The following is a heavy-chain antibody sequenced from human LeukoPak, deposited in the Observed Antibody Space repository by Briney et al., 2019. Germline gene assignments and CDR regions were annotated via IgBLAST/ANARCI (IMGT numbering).Heavy chain of an antibody. CDR1: GGTFSSYA. J-gene: IGHJ6*02. Sequence: SVKVSCKASGGTFSSYAISWVRQAPGQGLEWMGRIIPILGIANYAQKFQGRVTITADKSTSTAYMELSSLRSEDTAVYYCARWAAYDILTGYHGSYYYGMDVWGQGTTVTVSS. V-gene: IGHV1-69*04. CDR3: ARWAAYDILTGYHGSYYYGMDV. D-gene: IGHD3-9*01. CDR2: IIPILGIA.